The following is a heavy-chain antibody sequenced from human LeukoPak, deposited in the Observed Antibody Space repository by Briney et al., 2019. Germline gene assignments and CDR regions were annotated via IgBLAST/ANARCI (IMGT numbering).Heavy chain of an antibody. CDR1: GFTFTNYA. D-gene: IGHD2-15*01. V-gene: IGHV3-23*01. J-gene: IGHJ4*02. CDR3: ARLYCSGGSCYSVDY. CDR2: ISGSDSGT. Sequence: AGGSLRLSCAASGFTFTNYAMSWVRQPPGMGLEWVSGISGSDSGTYYADSVKGRFTISRDNSRNTLYLQIDSLRAEDTAVYYCARLYCSGGSCYSVDYWGQGTLVTVSS.